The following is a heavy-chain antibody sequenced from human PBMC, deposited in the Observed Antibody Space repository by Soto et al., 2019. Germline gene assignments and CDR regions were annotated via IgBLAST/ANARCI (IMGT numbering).Heavy chain of an antibody. CDR1: GDSVSSNSAA. CDR3: ARERQQLVRWFDP. D-gene: IGHD6-13*01. Sequence: SQTLSLTCAISGDSVSSNSAAWNWIRPSPSRGLEWLGRTYYRSKWYNDYAVSVKSRITINPDTSKNQFSLQLNSVTPEDTAVYYCARERQQLVRWFDPWGQGTLVTVSS. J-gene: IGHJ5*02. V-gene: IGHV6-1*01. CDR2: TYYRSKWYN.